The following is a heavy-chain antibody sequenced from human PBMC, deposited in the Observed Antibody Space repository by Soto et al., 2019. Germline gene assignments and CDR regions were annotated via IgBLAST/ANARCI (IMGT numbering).Heavy chain of an antibody. Sequence: QVQLQESGPGLVKPSETLSLTCTVSGDSMNPYYWSWIRQPPGKGLEWIGYIYFSGCTNFNPSLKSRVTLSLDTSKRQFFLKLTSVTAADTAVYYCARAWAVPGSHWGDWGRGTLVTVSS. D-gene: IGHD6-19*01. J-gene: IGHJ4*02. CDR1: GDSMNPYY. CDR2: IYFSGCT. CDR3: ARAWAVPGSHWGD. V-gene: IGHV4-59*01.